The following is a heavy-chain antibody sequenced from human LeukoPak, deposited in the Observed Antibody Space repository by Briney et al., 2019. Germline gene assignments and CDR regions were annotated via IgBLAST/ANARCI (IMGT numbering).Heavy chain of an antibody. J-gene: IGHJ4*02. D-gene: IGHD3-10*01. Sequence: KSSETLSLTCSVSGGSISSSSYYWGWIRQPPGKGLEWIGCISYSGNTYYNPSLKSRVTISVDTSKNQFSLKLSSVTAADTAVYSCAGFTFFRGVITFDYWGQGTLVTVSS. CDR1: GGSISSSSYY. CDR2: ISYSGNT. V-gene: IGHV4-39*07. CDR3: AGFTFFRGVITFDY.